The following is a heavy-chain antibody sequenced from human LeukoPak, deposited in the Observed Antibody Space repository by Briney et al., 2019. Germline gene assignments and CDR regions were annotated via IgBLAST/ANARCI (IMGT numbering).Heavy chain of an antibody. CDR1: VGTFSSYA. CDR3: ARRCYGGNCYSNYFDL. D-gene: IGHD2-15*01. V-gene: IGHV1-69*01. CDR2: IIPIFGTP. Sequence: ASVKVSCKASVGTFSSYALSWGRHAPGQGLEWRGGIIPIFGTPKYAQSFQGRVTITADGSTSTAYLELSSLSSEDTAVYFCARRCYGGNCYSNYFDLWGRGTLVTVSS. J-gene: IGHJ2*01.